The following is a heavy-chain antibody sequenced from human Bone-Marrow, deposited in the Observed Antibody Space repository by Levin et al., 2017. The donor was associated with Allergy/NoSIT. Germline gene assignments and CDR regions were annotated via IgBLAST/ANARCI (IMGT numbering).Heavy chain of an antibody. CDR1: GFSFSTSGVG. D-gene: IGHD2-15*01. V-gene: IGHV2-5*02. Sequence: GSGPTLVKPTQTLTLTCTLSGFSFSTSGVGVGWIRQPPGKALEWLALIYWDDDKRYSPSLKSRLTITKDTSKNQVVLTMTNMDPVDTATYYCARTISGGSGYNWFDTWGRGTLVTVSS. CDR2: IYWDDDK. CDR3: ARTISGGSGYNWFDT. J-gene: IGHJ5*02.